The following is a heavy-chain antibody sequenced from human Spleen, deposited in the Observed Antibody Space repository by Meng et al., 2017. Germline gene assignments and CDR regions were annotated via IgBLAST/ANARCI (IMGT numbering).Heavy chain of an antibody. V-gene: IGHV1-3*01. J-gene: IGHJ4*02. CDR1: GYTFTSYA. Sequence: QVPLVQSGAEVKKPGASVKVSCKASGYTFTSYAMHWVRQAPGQRLEWMGWINAGNGNTKYSQKFQGRVTVTRDTSASTAYMELSSLRSEDTAVYYCARTRTYYDILTGHFDYWGQGTLVTVSS. CDR3: ARTRTYYDILTGHFDY. D-gene: IGHD3-9*01. CDR2: INAGNGNT.